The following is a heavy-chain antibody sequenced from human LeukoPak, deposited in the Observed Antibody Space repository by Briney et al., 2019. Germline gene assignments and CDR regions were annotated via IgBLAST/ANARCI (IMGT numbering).Heavy chain of an antibody. CDR3: AREGYYYGSDV. J-gene: IGHJ6*02. Sequence: GGSLRLSCATSGFIFSRYWMSWVRQAPGKGLEWVSYISSSSSTIYYADSVKGRFTISRDNAKNSLYLQMNSLRAEDTAVYYCAREGYYYGSDVWGQGTTVTVSS. CDR2: ISSSSSTI. CDR1: GFIFSRYW. D-gene: IGHD6-13*01. V-gene: IGHV3-48*04.